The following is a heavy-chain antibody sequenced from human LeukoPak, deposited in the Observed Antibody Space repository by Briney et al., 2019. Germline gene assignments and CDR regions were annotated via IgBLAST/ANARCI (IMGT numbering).Heavy chain of an antibody. CDR2: IYYSGST. Sequence: SETLSLTCTVSGGSISSSSYYWGWIRQPPGKGLEWIGSIYYSGSTYYNPSLKSRVTISVDTSKNQFSLKLSSVTAADTAVYYCARAGYYDSSVGFDPWGQGTLVTVSS. CDR3: ARAGYYDSSVGFDP. D-gene: IGHD3-22*01. V-gene: IGHV4-39*07. J-gene: IGHJ5*02. CDR1: GGSISSSSYY.